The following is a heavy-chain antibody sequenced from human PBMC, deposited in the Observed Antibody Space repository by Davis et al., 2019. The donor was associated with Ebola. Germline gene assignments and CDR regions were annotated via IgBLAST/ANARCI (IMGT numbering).Heavy chain of an antibody. CDR2: IDPDGTGT. Sequence: PGGSLRLSCAASGFTFSNFHTHWVRQTPGKGLVWVARIDPDGTGTNYADSVKGRFTISRDNAKNTLSLQMNSLRVEDTAVYYCVRDSGYYSHDYWGHGTLVTVSS. CDR3: VRDSGYYSHDY. D-gene: IGHD5-12*01. J-gene: IGHJ4*01. CDR1: GFTFSNFH. V-gene: IGHV3-74*01.